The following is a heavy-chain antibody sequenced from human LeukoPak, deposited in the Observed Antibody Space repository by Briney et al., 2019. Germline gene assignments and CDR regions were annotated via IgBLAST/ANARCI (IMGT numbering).Heavy chain of an antibody. CDR2: INYSGST. CDR3: ARDPSYSDITGYYHNWFDP. J-gene: IGHJ5*02. D-gene: IGHD3-22*01. Sequence: SETLSLTCAVYGGSFSGYYWSWIRQPPGKGLEWIGEINYSGSTDYNPSLKSRVTISVDTSKNQFSLKLNSVTAADTAIYYCARDPSYSDITGYYHNWFDPWGQGTLVTVSS. CDR1: GGSFSGYY. V-gene: IGHV4-34*01.